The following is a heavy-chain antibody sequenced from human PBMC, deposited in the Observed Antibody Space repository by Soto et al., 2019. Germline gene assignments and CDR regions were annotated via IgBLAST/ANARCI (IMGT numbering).Heavy chain of an antibody. CDR2: IYHSGTT. D-gene: IGHD2-15*01. Sequence: QLQLQESGSRLMKPSQTLSLTCAVSGGSISSGSYSWSWIRQPPGKGLEWIGYIYHSGTTYYNPSLKSRVTISVDRSKNQFSLKLSSVTAADTAVYYCARVAARSLVDWGQGTLVTVSS. CDR1: GGSISSGSYS. V-gene: IGHV4-30-2*01. J-gene: IGHJ4*02. CDR3: ARVAARSLVD.